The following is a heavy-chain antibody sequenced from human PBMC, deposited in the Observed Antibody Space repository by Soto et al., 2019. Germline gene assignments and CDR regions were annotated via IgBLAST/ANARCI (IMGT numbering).Heavy chain of an antibody. CDR2: INPNSGGT. CDR1: GYTFSDYY. V-gene: IGHV1-2*02. J-gene: IGHJ4*02. D-gene: IGHD1-1*01. Sequence: ASVKVSCKASGYTFSDYYIHWVRQAPGQGLEWMGWINPNSGGTKYAPRFQGGVTMTRDTSITTAYMELSRLRSGDTAVYYCAREPATAKPEGVDFWGQGTLVTVSS. CDR3: AREPATAKPEGVDF.